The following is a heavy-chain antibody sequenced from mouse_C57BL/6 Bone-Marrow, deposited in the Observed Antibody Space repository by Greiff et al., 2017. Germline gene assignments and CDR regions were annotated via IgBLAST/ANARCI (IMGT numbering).Heavy chain of an antibody. CDR3: ARIANGSRLFAY. V-gene: IGHV8-8*01. Sequence: QVTLQESGPGILQPSQTLSLTCSFSGFSLSTFGMGVGWIRQPSGKGLDWLAYIWWDDDKYYNPAMKSRTTISKDTSKNQAFHQIALAATADTVTYYCARIANGSRLFAYWGQGTLVTVSA. J-gene: IGHJ3*01. D-gene: IGHD1-1*01. CDR2: IWWDDDK. CDR1: GFSLSTFGMG.